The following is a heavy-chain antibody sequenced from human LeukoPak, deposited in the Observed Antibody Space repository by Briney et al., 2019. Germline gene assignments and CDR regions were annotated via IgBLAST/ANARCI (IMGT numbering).Heavy chain of an antibody. CDR1: GGSFSGYY. D-gene: IGHD5-24*01. Sequence: PSETLSLTCAVYGGSFSGYYWGWIRQPPGKGLEWIGEINHSGSTNYNPSLKSRVTISVDTSKNQFSLKLSSVTAADTAVYYCARGGLGWLRYNWFDPWGQGTLVTVSS. V-gene: IGHV4-34*01. J-gene: IGHJ5*02. CDR2: INHSGST. CDR3: ARGGLGWLRYNWFDP.